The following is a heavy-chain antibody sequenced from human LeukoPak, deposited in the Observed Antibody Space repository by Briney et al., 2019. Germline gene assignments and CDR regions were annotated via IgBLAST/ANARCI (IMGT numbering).Heavy chain of an antibody. CDR2: IRYDGSNK. Sequence: GGSLRLSCAASGFTFSSYGMHWVRQAPGKGLEWVAFIRYDGSNKYYADSVKGRFTISRDNSKNTLYLQMNSLRAEDTAVYYCAKDFSSTSLGRFNYWGQGTLVTVSS. CDR1: GFTFSSYG. D-gene: IGHD2-2*01. V-gene: IGHV3-30*02. CDR3: AKDFSSTSLGRFNY. J-gene: IGHJ4*02.